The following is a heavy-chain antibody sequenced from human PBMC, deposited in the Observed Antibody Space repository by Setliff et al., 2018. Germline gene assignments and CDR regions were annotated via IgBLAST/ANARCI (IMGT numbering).Heavy chain of an antibody. CDR2: TYYRSKWYD. CDR3: ARNGRYYGSGRKWFDP. D-gene: IGHD3-10*01. CDR1: GDSVSSNSAA. J-gene: IGHJ5*02. V-gene: IGHV6-1*01. Sequence: SQTLSLTCAISGDSVSSNSAAWNWIRQSPSRGLEWLGRTYYRSKWYDDYAVSVKSRITINPDTSKNQFSLKLSSVTAADTAVYYCARNGRYYGSGRKWFDPWGQGTLVTVSS.